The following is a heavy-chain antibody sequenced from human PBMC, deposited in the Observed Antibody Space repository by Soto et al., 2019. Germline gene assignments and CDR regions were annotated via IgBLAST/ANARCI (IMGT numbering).Heavy chain of an antibody. V-gene: IGHV3-23*01. CDR2: ISGSGGST. CDR1: GFTFSNYA. CDR3: AKDQGSSWYEIDY. D-gene: IGHD6-13*01. Sequence: PGGSLRLSCASSGFTFSNYAVTWVRQAPGKGLEWVSTISGSGGSTYYADSVKGRLTISRDNSKNTLYLQMNSLRAEDTAVYYCAKDQGSSWYEIDYWGQGTLLTVSS. J-gene: IGHJ4*02.